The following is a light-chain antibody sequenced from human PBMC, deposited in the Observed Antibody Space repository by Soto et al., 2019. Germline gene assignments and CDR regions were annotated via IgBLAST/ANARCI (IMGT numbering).Light chain of an antibody. CDR1: QSVSSY. J-gene: IGKJ2*01. CDR2: DAS. Sequence: PGERATLSCRASQSVSSYLAWYQQKPGQAPRLLIYDASNRATGIPARFSGSGSGTDFTLTISSVQAEDVAVYYCQQYYSNPPYTFGQGTKLEIK. V-gene: IGKV3-11*01. CDR3: QQYYSNPPYT.